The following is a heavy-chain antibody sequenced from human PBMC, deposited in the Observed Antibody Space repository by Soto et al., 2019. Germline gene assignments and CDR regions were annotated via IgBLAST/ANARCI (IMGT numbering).Heavy chain of an antibody. CDR2: ISAYNGNT. J-gene: IGHJ6*02. Sequence: GASVKVSCKASGYTFTSYGISWVRQAPGQGLEWMGWISAYNGNTNYAQKLQGRVTMTTDTSTSTAYMELRSLRSDDTAVYYCARDRYSSGWYGHYYYGMDVWGQGTTVTVSS. CDR1: GYTFTSYG. V-gene: IGHV1-18*01. D-gene: IGHD6-19*01. CDR3: ARDRYSSGWYGHYYYGMDV.